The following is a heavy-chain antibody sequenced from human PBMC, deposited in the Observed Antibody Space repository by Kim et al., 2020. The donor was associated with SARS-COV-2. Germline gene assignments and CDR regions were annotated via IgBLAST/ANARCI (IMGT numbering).Heavy chain of an antibody. CDR2: INPSGGST. V-gene: IGHV1-46*01. Sequence: ASVKVSCKASGYTFTSYYMHWVRQAPGQGLEWMGIINPSGGSTSYAQKFQGRVTMTRDTSTSTLYMELSSLRSEDTAVYYCARDKIVNCSSTSCYIWGYYYYSDGMDVWGQGTTVTVSS. J-gene: IGHJ6*02. CDR3: ARDKIVNCSSTSCYIWGYYYYSDGMDV. CDR1: GYTFTSYY. D-gene: IGHD2-2*02.